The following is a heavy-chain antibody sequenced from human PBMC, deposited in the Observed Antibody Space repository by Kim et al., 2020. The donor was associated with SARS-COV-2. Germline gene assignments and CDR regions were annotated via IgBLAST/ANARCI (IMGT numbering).Heavy chain of an antibody. Sequence: SETLSLTCTVSGGSISSYYWSWIRQPPGKGLEWIGYIYYSGSTNYNPSLKSRVTISVDTSKNQFSLKLSSVTAADTAVYYCARLAYMDVWGKGTTVTVSS. CDR2: IYYSGST. V-gene: IGHV4-59*08. J-gene: IGHJ6*03. CDR3: ARLAYMDV. CDR1: GGSISSYY.